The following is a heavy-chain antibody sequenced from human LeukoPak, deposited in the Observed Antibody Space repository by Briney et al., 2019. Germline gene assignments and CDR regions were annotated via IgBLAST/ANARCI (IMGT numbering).Heavy chain of an antibody. CDR3: ARGWIQLWSDLDY. D-gene: IGHD5-18*01. J-gene: IGHJ4*02. V-gene: IGHV1-2*02. CDR2: INPNSGGT. Sequence: GASVKASCKASGYTFTGYYMHWVRQAPGQGLEWMGWINPNSGGTNYAQKFQGRVTMTRDTSISTAYMELSRLRSDDTAVYYCARGWIQLWSDLDYWGQGTLVTVSS. CDR1: GYTFTGYY.